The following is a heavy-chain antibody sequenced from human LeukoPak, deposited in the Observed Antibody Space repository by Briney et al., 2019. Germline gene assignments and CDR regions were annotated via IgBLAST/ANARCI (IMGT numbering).Heavy chain of an antibody. CDR3: ARSPSGELDY. V-gene: IGHV1-2*02. CDR2: INPDNGGT. Sequence: ASVKVSCKTSVYTLTSYYIHWVRQAPGQGLDYMGWINPDNGGTNYAQSFQGRVIMTRDTSISTAYMQLSRLTSDDTAVYYCARSPSGELDYWGRGTLVSASS. CDR1: VYTLTSYY. D-gene: IGHD1-26*01. J-gene: IGHJ4*02.